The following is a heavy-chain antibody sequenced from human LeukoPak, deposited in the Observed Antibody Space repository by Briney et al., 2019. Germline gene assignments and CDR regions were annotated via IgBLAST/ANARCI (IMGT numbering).Heavy chain of an antibody. D-gene: IGHD3-3*01. CDR1: GGSISSGSYY. CDR3: ARDVFMYYDFWSGYDAFDI. V-gene: IGHV4-61*02. Sequence: SETLSLTCTVSGGSISSGSYYWSWIRQPAGKRLEWIGRIYTSGSTSYNPSLKSRVTISVDTSKNQFSLKLSSVTAADTAVYYCARDVFMYYDFWSGYDAFDIWGQGTMVTVSS. CDR2: IYTSGST. J-gene: IGHJ3*02.